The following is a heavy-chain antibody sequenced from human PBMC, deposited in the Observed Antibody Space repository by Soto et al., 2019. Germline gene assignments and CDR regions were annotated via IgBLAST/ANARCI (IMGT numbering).Heavy chain of an antibody. CDR1: GSPLNNAW. CDR2: IKSKTDGGTT. CDR3: TTAENYYDSSSFDY. J-gene: IGHJ4*02. D-gene: IGHD3-22*01. V-gene: IGHV3-15*01. Sequence: VQLVESGGGLVKPGGSFRPSGLAPGSPLNNAWMTWVRQAQGRGLEWVGRIKSKTDGGTTDYAALVKGRFTISRDDSKTTLYLQMNGLKTEDTAVYYCTTAENYYDSSSFDYWGQGTLVTVSS.